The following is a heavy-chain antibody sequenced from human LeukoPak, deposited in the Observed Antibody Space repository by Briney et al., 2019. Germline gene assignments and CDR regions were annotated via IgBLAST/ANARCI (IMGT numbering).Heavy chain of an antibody. CDR2: IYYSGST. CDR3: ARVPFGGQLWQSSPYYMDV. J-gene: IGHJ6*03. V-gene: IGHV4-30-4*08. CDR1: GGSISSGDYY. Sequence: SETLSLTCPVSGGSISSGDYYWSWIRQPPGKGLEWIGYIYYSGSTYYNPSLKSRVTISVDTSKNQFSLKLSSVTAADTAVYYCARVPFGGQLWQSSPYYMDVWGKGTTVTVSS. D-gene: IGHD5-18*01.